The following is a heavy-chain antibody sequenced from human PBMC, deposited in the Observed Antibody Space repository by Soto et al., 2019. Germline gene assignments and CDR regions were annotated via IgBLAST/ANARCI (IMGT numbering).Heavy chain of an antibody. J-gene: IGHJ4*02. Sequence: GGSLRLSCAASGFTFSSYAMSWVRQAPGKWLEWVSAISGSGGSTYYADSVKGRFTISRDNSKNTLYLQMNSLRAEDTAVYYCANFRRGPFDYWGQGXLVTVYS. CDR1: GFTFSSYA. V-gene: IGHV3-23*01. CDR2: ISGSGGST. D-gene: IGHD3-10*01. CDR3: ANFRRGPFDY.